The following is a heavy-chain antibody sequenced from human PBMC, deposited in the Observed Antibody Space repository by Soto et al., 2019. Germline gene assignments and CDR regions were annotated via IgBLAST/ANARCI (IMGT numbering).Heavy chain of an antibody. V-gene: IGHV4-34*01. J-gene: IGHJ1*01. D-gene: IGHD6-13*01. Sequence: QVQLQQWGAGLLKPSETLSLTCAVYGGSFSGYYWSWIRQPPGKGLEWIGEINHSGSTNYNPSLNSRLTISVDTCQYQFSLKMTSVTDADMAVYYCARISSRLCFWGQSPLVTAS. CDR1: GGSFSGYY. CDR2: INHSGST. CDR3: ARISSRLCF.